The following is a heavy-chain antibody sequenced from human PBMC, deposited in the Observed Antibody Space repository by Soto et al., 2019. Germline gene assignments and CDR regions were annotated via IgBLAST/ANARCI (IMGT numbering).Heavy chain of an antibody. J-gene: IGHJ5*02. V-gene: IGHV3-21*01. Sequence: EVQVVESGGGLVKPGGSLTLSCNFTFSLYSMNWVRQVPGKGVEWVASISSGAAYIKCADSVQGRFTISRDNAKSSVYLQMSSLRVEDTAVYFCTRDEGGSYDTWFHPWGQGTQVTVSA. D-gene: IGHD1-26*01. CDR2: ISSGAAYI. CDR3: TRDEGGSYDTWFHP. CDR1: TFSLYS.